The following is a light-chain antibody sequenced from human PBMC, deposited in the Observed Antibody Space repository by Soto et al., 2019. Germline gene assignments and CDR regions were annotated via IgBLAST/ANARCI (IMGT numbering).Light chain of an antibody. CDR1: QTINTY. CDR3: QQSYSMPPWT. CDR2: AIS. Sequence: DIQMTQSPSSLSASVGDSVTISCRAGQTINTYLNWYQQKPGQAPKVLIFAISTLQPGVPSRFRGSGYGTEFSLTISSLQPDDAATYYCQQSYSMPPWTFGQGTKVQIK. V-gene: IGKV1-39*01. J-gene: IGKJ1*01.